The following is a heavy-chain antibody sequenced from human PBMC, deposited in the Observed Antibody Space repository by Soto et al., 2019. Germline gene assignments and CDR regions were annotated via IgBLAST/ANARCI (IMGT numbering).Heavy chain of an antibody. CDR1: GFIFSSYA. CDR3: AKTHSGCHTPFAS. D-gene: IGHD6-19*01. CDR2: ISGSGTTT. V-gene: IGHV3-23*01. J-gene: IGHJ4*02. Sequence: GGSLRLCCAASGFIFSSYALSWVRQAPGKGLEWVSAISGSGTTTYYADSVKGRFTFSRDNSKNMLYLQMNSLRAEDTAVYYCAKTHSGCHTPFASWGQGTLVTVSS.